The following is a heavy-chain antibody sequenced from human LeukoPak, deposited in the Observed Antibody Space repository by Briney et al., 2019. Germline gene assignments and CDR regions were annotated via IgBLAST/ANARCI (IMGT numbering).Heavy chain of an antibody. CDR1: GYTFTSYG. D-gene: IGHD6-19*01. J-gene: IGHJ4*02. V-gene: IGHV1-18*01. CDR2: ISAYNGNT. CDR3: ARDPRQSCTSTVAGDY. Sequence: GASVKVSCKASGYTFTSYGISWVRQAPGQGLEWMGWISAYNGNTNYAQKLQGRVTMTTDTSTSTAYMELRSLRSDDTAVYYCARDPRQSCTSTVAGDYWGQGTLVTVSS.